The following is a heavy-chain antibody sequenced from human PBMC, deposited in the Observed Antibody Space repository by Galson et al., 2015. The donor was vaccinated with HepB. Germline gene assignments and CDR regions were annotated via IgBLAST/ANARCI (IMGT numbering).Heavy chain of an antibody. J-gene: IGHJ4*02. CDR3: ATGVDYGDYTGSG. V-gene: IGHV3-33*03. CDR1: GFTFSSYG. Sequence: SLRLSCAASGFTFSSYGMHWVRQAPGKGLEWVAVIWYDGSNKYYADSVKGRFTISRDDSKNTLYLQMNSLKIEDTAVYYCATGVDYGDYTGSGWGQGTLATVSS. CDR2: IWYDGSNK. D-gene: IGHD4-17*01.